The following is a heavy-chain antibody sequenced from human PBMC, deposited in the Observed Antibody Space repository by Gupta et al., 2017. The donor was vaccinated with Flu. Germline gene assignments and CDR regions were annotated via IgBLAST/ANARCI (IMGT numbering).Heavy chain of an antibody. CDR2: IYTSGST. Sequence: QVQLQESGPGLVKPSETLSLPCTVSGGSISSYYWSWIRQPAGKGLEWIGRIYTSGSTNYNPSLKSRVTMSVDTSKNQFSLKLSSVTAADTAVYYCARGGAVAGDLSLFDPWAREPWSPSPQ. V-gene: IGHV4-4*07. CDR1: GGSISSYY. D-gene: IGHD6-19*01. J-gene: IGHJ5*02. CDR3: ARGGAVAGDLSLFDP.